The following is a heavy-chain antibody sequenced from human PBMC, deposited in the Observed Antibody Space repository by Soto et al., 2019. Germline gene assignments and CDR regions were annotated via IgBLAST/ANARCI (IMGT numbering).Heavy chain of an antibody. J-gene: IGHJ3*01. V-gene: IGHV3-23*01. Sequence: EVQLLESGGGLVQPGGSLRLSCAASGFTFGNYGMNWVRQAPGKGLEWVSGISGGGGSTYYADSVKGRFTISRDPSKKTVFLEMNSLRPEDTAVYYCAKGFIVVVTVLRPDDAFDVWGQGTLVTVSS. CDR3: AKGFIVVVTVLRPDDAFDV. CDR2: ISGGGGST. D-gene: IGHD2-21*02. CDR1: GFTFGNYG.